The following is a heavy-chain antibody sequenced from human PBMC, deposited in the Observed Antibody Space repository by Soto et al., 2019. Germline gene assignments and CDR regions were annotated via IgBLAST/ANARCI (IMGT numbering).Heavy chain of an antibody. V-gene: IGHV4-31*03. Sequence: QVQLQESGPGLVKPSQTLSLTCTVSGGSISSGGYYWSWIRQHPGKGLEWIGYIYYSGSTYYNPSRKSRVTRSVDTSKNQFSLKLSSVTAADTAVYYCARGRGIVATINRSLLFDYWGQGTLVTVSS. CDR2: IYYSGST. D-gene: IGHD5-12*01. J-gene: IGHJ4*02. CDR3: ARGRGIVATINRSLLFDY. CDR1: GGSISSGGYY.